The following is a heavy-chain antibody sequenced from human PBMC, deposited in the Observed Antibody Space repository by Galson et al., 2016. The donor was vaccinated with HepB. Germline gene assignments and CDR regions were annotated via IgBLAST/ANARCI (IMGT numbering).Heavy chain of an antibody. J-gene: IGHJ6*02. CDR2: ISSSDTTI. V-gene: IGHV3-11*01. D-gene: IGHD2-2*03. CDR1: GFIFRDYY. Sequence: SLRLSCAATGFIFRDYYMSYIRQAPGKGLECVSYISSSDTTIYYADSVKGRFTISRDNAKNSLYLQMNSLRAEDTAVHYCARGFLSWMSPARYGMDVWGQGTTVTVSS. CDR3: ARGFLSWMSPARYGMDV.